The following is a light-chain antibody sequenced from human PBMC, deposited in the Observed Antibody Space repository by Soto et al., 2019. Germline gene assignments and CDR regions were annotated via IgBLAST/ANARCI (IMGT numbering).Light chain of an antibody. J-gene: IGLJ1*01. CDR1: SSDVGGYSY. CDR3: CSYTGSYSYV. V-gene: IGLV2-11*01. Sequence: QSVLTQPHSVSGSPGQSVTISCTGTSSDVGGYSYVSWYQQHPGKAPQLIIYDVTERPSGVPDRFSGSKSGNTASLTISGLQPEDEADYYCCSYTGSYSYVFGIGTKVTVL. CDR2: DVT.